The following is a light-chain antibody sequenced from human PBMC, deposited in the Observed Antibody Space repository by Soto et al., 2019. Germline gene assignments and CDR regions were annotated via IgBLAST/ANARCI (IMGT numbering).Light chain of an antibody. V-gene: IGKV1-5*03. CDR3: QQYRTYPWT. Sequence: DIQMTQSPSTLSASVGDRVTITCRASQTISTLLAWYQQRPGKAPNLLIYKASSLESGVPSRFSGSGSGTEFTLTISSLQPDDFATYFCQQYRTYPWTFGQVTKL. J-gene: IGKJ1*01. CDR1: QTISTL. CDR2: KAS.